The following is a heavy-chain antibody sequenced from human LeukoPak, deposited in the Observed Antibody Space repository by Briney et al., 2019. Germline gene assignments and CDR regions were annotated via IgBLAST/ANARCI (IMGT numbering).Heavy chain of an antibody. CDR2: IYTSGST. Sequence: SETLSLTCTVSGGSISSGTYYWNWIRQSAGKGLEWIGRIYTSGSTNYNPSLKSRVTISVDMSKNQFSLQLSSVTAADTAMYYCAKTHSHFPPYFDYWGQGTLVIVSS. CDR1: GGSISSGTYY. CDR3: AKTHSHFPPYFDY. D-gene: IGHD4-11*01. J-gene: IGHJ4*02. V-gene: IGHV4-61*02.